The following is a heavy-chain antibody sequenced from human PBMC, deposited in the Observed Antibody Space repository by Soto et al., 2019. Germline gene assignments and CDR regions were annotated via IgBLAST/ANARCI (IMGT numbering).Heavy chain of an antibody. V-gene: IGHV3-30*03. CDR3: XXXXXXXXXXXXXYXDY. J-gene: IGHJ4*02. CDR1: GFTFSSYG. CDR2: ISYDGSNK. Sequence: QVQLVESGGGVVQPGRSLRLSCAASGFTFSSYGMHWVRQAPGKGXXXXXVISYDGSNKYYADSVKGRFTISRDNSKXXXXXXXXXXXXXXXXXXXXXXXXXXXXXXXXXYXDYWGQGTLVTVSS.